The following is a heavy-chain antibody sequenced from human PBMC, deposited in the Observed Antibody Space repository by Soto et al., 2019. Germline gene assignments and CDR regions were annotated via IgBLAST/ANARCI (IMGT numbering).Heavy chain of an antibody. CDR3: PRMAPCSGRNSYSRHLES. V-gene: IGHV1-18*01. D-gene: IGHD2-15*01. CDR1: ADTFANYG. Sequence: QVQLLQSGAEAKKPGASVKVSCKASADTFANYGISWVRQAPGQGPGWMGLITPSNADTNYAQKFQGRVIMTKHPSTSTDYMHVRRLRSHATAVYYCPRMAPCSGRNSYSRHLESWGKGNLVTVSS. CDR2: ITPSNADT. J-gene: IGHJ4*02.